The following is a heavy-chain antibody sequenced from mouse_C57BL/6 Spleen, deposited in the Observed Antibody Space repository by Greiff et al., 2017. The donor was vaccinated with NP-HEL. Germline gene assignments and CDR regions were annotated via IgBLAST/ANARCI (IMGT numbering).Heavy chain of an antibody. D-gene: IGHD3-2*02. V-gene: IGHV1-64*01. CDR2: IHPNSGST. CDR3: ARERKSSGSYAMDY. J-gene: IGHJ4*01. Sequence: QVQLQQPGAELVKPGASVKLSCKASGYTFTSYWMHWVKQRPGQGLEWIGMIHPNSGSTNYNEKFKSKATLTVDKSSSTAYMQLSSLTSEDSAVYYCARERKSSGSYAMDYWGQGTSVTVSS. CDR1: GYTFTSYW.